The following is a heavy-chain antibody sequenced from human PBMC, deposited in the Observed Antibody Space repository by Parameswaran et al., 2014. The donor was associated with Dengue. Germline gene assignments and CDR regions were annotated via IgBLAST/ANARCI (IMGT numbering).Heavy chain of an antibody. CDR3: ARDKDDYSNFWYYYYGMDV. D-gene: IGHD4-11*01. CDR2: ISAYNGNT. V-gene: IGHV1-18*01. J-gene: IGHJ6*02. Sequence: WVRQAPGQGLEWMGWISAYNGNTNYAQKLQGRVTMTTDTSTSTAYMELRSLRSDDTAVYYCARDKDDYSNFWYYYYGMDVWGQGTTVTVSS.